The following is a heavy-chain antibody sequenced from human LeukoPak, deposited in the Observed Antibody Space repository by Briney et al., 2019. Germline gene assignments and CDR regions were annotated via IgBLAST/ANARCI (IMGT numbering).Heavy chain of an antibody. CDR3: AKDRLVCSSTSCYTSFDY. D-gene: IGHD2-2*02. Sequence: GGSLRLSCAASGFTFSSYAMSWARQAPGKGLEWVSAISGSGGSTYYADSVKGRFTISRDNSKNTLYLQMNSLRAEDTAVYYCAKDRLVCSSTSCYTSFDYWGQGTLVTVSS. J-gene: IGHJ4*02. V-gene: IGHV3-23*01. CDR1: GFTFSSYA. CDR2: ISGSGGST.